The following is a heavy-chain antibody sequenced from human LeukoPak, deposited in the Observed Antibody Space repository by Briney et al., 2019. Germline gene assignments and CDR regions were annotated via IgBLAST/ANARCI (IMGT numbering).Heavy chain of an antibody. CDR2: IYSSGST. D-gene: IGHD6-19*01. CDR1: GGSISSYY. CDR3: ARGGFRSQRRYYSGWYGRPDAFDI. V-gene: IGHV4-4*07. J-gene: IGHJ3*02. Sequence: PSETLSLTCTVSGGSISSYYWSWIRQPAGKGLEWIGRIYSSGSTNYNPSLKSRVTISVDTSKNQFSLKLSSVTAADTAVYYCARGGFRSQRRYYSGWYGRPDAFDIWGQGTAVIVSS.